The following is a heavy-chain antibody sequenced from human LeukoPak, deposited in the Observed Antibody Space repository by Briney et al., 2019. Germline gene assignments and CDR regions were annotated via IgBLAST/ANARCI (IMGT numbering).Heavy chain of an antibody. CDR1: GGSISSSSYY. Sequence: PSETLSLTCTVSGGSISSSSYYWGWIRQPPGKGLEWIGSIYYSGSTYYNPSLKSRVTISVDTSKNQFSLKLSSVTAADTAVYYCARVDDSSGFDYWGQGTLVTVSS. D-gene: IGHD3-22*01. J-gene: IGHJ4*02. V-gene: IGHV4-39*07. CDR3: ARVDDSSGFDY. CDR2: IYYSGST.